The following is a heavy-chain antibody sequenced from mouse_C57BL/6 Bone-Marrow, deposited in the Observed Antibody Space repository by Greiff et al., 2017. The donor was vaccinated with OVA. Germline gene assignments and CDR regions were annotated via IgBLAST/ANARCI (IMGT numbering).Heavy chain of an antibody. J-gene: IGHJ2*01. CDR1: GFNINNTY. CDR2: IDPANGNT. CDR3: ATLNRYYFDY. V-gene: IGHV14-3*01. Sequence: EVQLQQSVAELVRPGASVKLSCTASGFNINNTYMHWVKQRPEQGLEWIGRIDPANGNTKYAPKFQGKATITADTSSNTAYLQISSLTSEDTAIYYWATLNRYYFDYWGQGTTLTVSS.